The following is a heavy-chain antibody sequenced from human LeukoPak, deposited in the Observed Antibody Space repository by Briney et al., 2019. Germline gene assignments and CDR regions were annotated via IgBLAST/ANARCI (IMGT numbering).Heavy chain of an antibody. CDR2: ISGSGGST. V-gene: IGHV3-23*01. D-gene: IGHD3-22*01. CDR3: AKDTWRGPYYYDSSGYYAGPFDY. J-gene: IGHJ4*02. Sequence: GGSLRLSCAASGFTFSSYAMSWVRQAPGKGLEWVSAISGSGGSTYYADSVKGRFTISRDNSKNTLYLQMNSLRAEDTAVYYCAKDTWRGPYYYDSSGYYAGPFDYWGQGTLVTVSS. CDR1: GFTFSSYA.